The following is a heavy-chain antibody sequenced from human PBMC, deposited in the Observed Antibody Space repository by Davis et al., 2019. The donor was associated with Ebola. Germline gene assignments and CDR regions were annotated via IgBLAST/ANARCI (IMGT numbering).Heavy chain of an antibody. V-gene: IGHV1-69*13. CDR2: IIPIFGTA. CDR3: ARGMITFGGVIVIPDDAFDI. D-gene: IGHD3-16*02. J-gene: IGHJ3*02. CDR1: GGTFSSYA. Sequence: SVKVSCKASGGTFSSYAISWVRQAPGQGLEWMGGIIPIFGTANYAQKFQGRVTITADESTSTAYMELSSLRSEDTAVYYCARGMITFGGVIVIPDDAFDIWGQGTMVTVSS.